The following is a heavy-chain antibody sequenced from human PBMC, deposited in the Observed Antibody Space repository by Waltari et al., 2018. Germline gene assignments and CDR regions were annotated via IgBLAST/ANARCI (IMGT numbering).Heavy chain of an antibody. CDR1: GFTFSSYS. V-gene: IGHV3-21*01. J-gene: IGHJ2*01. D-gene: IGHD6-19*01. Sequence: EVQLVESGGGLVKPGGSLRLSCAASGFTFSSYSMNWVRQAPGKGLEWVSSISSSSSYIYYADSVKGRFTISRDNAKNSLYLQMNSLRAEDTAVYYCARKRVPVAGTPMHFDLWGRGTLVTVSS. CDR3: ARKRVPVAGTPMHFDL. CDR2: ISSSSSYI.